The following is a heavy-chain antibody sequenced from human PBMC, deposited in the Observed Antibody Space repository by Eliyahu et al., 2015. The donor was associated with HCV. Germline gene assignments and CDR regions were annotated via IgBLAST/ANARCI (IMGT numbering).Heavy chain of an antibody. V-gene: IGHV3-53*02. Sequence: EVQLVETGGGLIQPGGSLRLXCAASGFAVSSKYMSWVRQAPGKGLEWVSLISSGGSTYYADSVKGRFTISRDNSKNMLYLQMNSLRAEDTAVYYCARHLLGIVGTTGLDYWGQGSLVTVSS. CDR3: ARHLLGIVGTTGLDY. CDR1: GFAVSSKY. CDR2: ISSGGST. D-gene: IGHD1-26*01. J-gene: IGHJ4*02.